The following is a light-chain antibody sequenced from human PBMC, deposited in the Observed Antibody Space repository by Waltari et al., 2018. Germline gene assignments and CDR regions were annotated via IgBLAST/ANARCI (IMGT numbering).Light chain of an antibody. CDR1: AFANKY. V-gene: IGLV3-25*03. J-gene: IGLJ2*01. Sequence: SYELTQSPSVSLSPGQTARITCTGYAFANKYAYWDMKKPGQAPVLIIFKDRERPSGIPERFSGSTSGTTVTLTITGVQAEDEADYYCLSPETRGSWVFGGGTKLTVL. CDR2: KDR. CDR3: LSPETRGSWV.